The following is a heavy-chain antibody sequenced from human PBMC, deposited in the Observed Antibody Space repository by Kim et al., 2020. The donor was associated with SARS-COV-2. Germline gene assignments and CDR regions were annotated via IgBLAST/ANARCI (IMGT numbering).Heavy chain of an antibody. CDR2: MNPNSGNT. J-gene: IGHJ6*02. D-gene: IGHD2-2*01. CDR3: ARGHKFRKAIIVVVPVYQYYCMDV. V-gene: IGHV1-8*01. CDR1: GYTFTSYD. Sequence: ASVKVSCKASGYTFTSYDINWVRQATGQGLEWMGWMNPNSGNTGFAHKFQGRATKPRTTPIRTAYMELSSLRSEETDVYYLARGHKFRKAIIVVVPVYQYYCMDVWGQGTTVTVSS.